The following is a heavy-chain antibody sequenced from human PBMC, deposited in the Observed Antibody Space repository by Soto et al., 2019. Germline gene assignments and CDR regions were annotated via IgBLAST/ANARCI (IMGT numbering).Heavy chain of an antibody. Sequence: SETLSLTCTVSGGSISSSSYYWGWIRQPPGKGLEWIGSIYYSGSTYYNPSLKSRVTISVDTSKNQFSLKLSSVTAADTAVYYCARDHSQYYDFWSGYREGGFDYWGQGTLVTVSS. V-gene: IGHV4-39*02. D-gene: IGHD3-3*01. CDR1: GGSISSSSYY. J-gene: IGHJ4*02. CDR3: ARDHSQYYDFWSGYREGGFDY. CDR2: IYYSGST.